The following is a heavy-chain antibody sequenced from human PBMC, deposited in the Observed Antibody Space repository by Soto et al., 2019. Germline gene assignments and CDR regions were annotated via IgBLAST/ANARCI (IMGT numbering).Heavy chain of an antibody. V-gene: IGHV1-8*01. CDR3: ARTLYGDNVDY. D-gene: IGHD4-17*01. Sequence: QVQLVQSGAEVKKPGASVKVSCKASGYTFTSYDINWVRQGTGQGLEWMGWLNPNSGNTGHAQKFQDRVTMTRNTSVSTAYMQLSSLRSEDTAVYYCARTLYGDNVDYWAQGTLVTVSS. CDR1: GYTFTSYD. CDR2: LNPNSGNT. J-gene: IGHJ4*02.